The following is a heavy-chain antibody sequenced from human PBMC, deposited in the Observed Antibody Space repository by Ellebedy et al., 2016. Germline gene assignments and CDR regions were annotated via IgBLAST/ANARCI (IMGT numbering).Heavy chain of an antibody. CDR3: ARDRTYYDILTGYERKAYYYYYGMDV. Sequence: ASVKVSCKASGYTFTSYYMHWVRQAPGQGLEWMGIINPSGGSTSYAQKFQGRVTMTRDTSTSTVYTELSSLRSEDTAVYYCARDRTYYDILTGYERKAYYYYYGMDVWGQGTTVTVSS. V-gene: IGHV1-46*01. CDR2: INPSGGST. J-gene: IGHJ6*02. CDR1: GYTFTSYY. D-gene: IGHD3-9*01.